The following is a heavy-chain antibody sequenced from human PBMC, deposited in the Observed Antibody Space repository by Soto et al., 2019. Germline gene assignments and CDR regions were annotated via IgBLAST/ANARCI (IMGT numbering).Heavy chain of an antibody. V-gene: IGHV3-21*01. CDR2: ISSSSSYI. Sequence: EVQLVESGGGLVKPGGSLRLSCAASGFTFSSYSMNWVRQATGKGLEWVSSISSSSSYIYYADSVKGRFTISRDNAKNSLYLQMNSLRAEDTAVYYCARDGKGGTYTDYWGQGTLVTVSS. D-gene: IGHD2-15*01. CDR3: ARDGKGGTYTDY. CDR1: GFTFSSYS. J-gene: IGHJ4*02.